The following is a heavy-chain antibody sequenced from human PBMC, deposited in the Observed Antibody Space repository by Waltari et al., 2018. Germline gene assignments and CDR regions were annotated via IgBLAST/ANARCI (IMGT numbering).Heavy chain of an antibody. D-gene: IGHD1-1*01. Sequence: QVQLVQSGSELKKPGASVKVSCKASGYTFTSYAMNWVLQAPGQGLEWMGWINTNTGNPTYAQGFTGRFVFSLDTSVSTAYLQISSLKAEDTAVYYCASPTRDGYNWNDAFDIWGQGTMVTVSS. CDR1: GYTFTSYA. J-gene: IGHJ3*02. CDR3: ASPTRDGYNWNDAFDI. CDR2: INTNTGNP. V-gene: IGHV7-4-1*02.